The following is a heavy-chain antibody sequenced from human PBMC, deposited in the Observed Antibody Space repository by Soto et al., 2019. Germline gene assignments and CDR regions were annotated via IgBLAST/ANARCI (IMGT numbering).Heavy chain of an antibody. CDR1: GGSISSYY. CDR3: AKTRIRRGLTMTRGGIDV. D-gene: IGHD3-22*01. CDR2: IYYSGNT. Sequence: QVQLQESGPGLVKPSETLSLTCTVSGGSISSYYWSWIRQPPGKGLEWIGYIYYSGNTNYNPSLNSRVTISVDTSKNQFSLKLSSVTAADTAVYYCAKTRIRRGLTMTRGGIDVWGQGTTVTVSS. J-gene: IGHJ6*02. V-gene: IGHV4-59*08.